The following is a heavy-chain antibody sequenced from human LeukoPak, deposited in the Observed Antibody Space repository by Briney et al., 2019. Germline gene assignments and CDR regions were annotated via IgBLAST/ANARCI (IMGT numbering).Heavy chain of an antibody. D-gene: IGHD6-19*01. Sequence: PGGSLRLSCAASGLTFSSYQITWVRQAPGKGLQWVSYITSTGTTIYYADSVKGRFTISRDNANNSLFLQMNSLRAEDTAVYYCARIYSSGRGNDALDIWGQGTMVSVSS. J-gene: IGHJ3*02. V-gene: IGHV3-48*03. CDR1: GLTFSSYQ. CDR3: ARIYSSGRGNDALDI. CDR2: ITSTGTTI.